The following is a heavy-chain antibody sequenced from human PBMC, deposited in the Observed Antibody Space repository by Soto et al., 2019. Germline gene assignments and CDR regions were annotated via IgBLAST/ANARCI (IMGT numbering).Heavy chain of an antibody. Sequence: PGGSLRLSCAASGFTFSSYWMHWVRQAPGKGLVWVSRINSDGSSTSYADSVKGRFTISRDNAKNTLYLQMNSLRAEDTAVYYCARRFSIAARRYHFDYWGQGTLVTVYS. J-gene: IGHJ4*02. CDR3: ARRFSIAARRYHFDY. D-gene: IGHD6-6*01. CDR1: GFTFSSYW. V-gene: IGHV3-74*01. CDR2: INSDGSST.